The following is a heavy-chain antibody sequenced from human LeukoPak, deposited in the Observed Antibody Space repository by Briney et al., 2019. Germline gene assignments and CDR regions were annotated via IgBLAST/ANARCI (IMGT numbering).Heavy chain of an antibody. CDR2: IYYSGST. CDR3: ARDQHNWNYPGGYYYYYGMDV. D-gene: IGHD1-7*01. V-gene: IGHV4-39*02. J-gene: IGHJ6*02. Sequence: KSSETLSLACTVSGGSISSSSYYWGWIRQPPGKGLEWIGSIYYSGSTYYNPSLKSRVTISVDTSKNQFSLKLSSVTAADTAVYYCARDQHNWNYPGGYYYYYGMDVWGQGTTVTVSS. CDR1: GGSISSSSYY.